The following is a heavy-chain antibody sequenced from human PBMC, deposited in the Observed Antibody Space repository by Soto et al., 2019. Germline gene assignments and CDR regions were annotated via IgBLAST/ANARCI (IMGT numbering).Heavy chain of an antibody. CDR2: IGPSSSET. V-gene: IGHV3-21*05. CDR3: ARDHRSAFDY. D-gene: IGHD3-10*01. J-gene: IGHJ4*02. Sequence: PGGSLRLSCVASGFTFDSYAMNWVRQAPGKGLEWISWIGPSSSETEYSDSVQGRFTISRDNAKNLLYLQMNRLKDEDTAVYYCARDHRSAFDYWGQGALVTVSS. CDR1: GFTFDSYA.